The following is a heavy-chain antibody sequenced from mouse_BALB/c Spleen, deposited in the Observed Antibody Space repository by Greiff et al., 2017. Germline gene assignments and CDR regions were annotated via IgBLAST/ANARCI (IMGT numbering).Heavy chain of an antibody. Sequence: DVQLQESGPGLVKPSQSLSLTCSVTGYSITSGYYWNWIRQFPGNKLEWMGYISYDGSNNYNPSLKNRISITRDTSKNQFFLKLNSVTTEDTATYYCARDRPLYAMDYWGQGTSVTVSS. CDR1: GYSITSGYY. V-gene: IGHV3-6*02. J-gene: IGHJ4*01. CDR2: ISYDGSN. CDR3: ARDRPLYAMDY.